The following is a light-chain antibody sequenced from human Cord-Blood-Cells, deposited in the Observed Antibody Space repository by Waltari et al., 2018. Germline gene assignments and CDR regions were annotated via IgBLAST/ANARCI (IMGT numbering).Light chain of an antibody. CDR2: AAS. CDR1: QGISSY. Sequence: AIRITQSPSSLSASTGDRVTITRRACQGISSYLAWYQQKPGKAPKLLIYAASTLQSGVPSRFSGSGSGTDFTLTISCLQSEDFATYYCQQYYSYPLTFGGGTKVEIK. J-gene: IGKJ4*01. CDR3: QQYYSYPLT. V-gene: IGKV1-8*01.